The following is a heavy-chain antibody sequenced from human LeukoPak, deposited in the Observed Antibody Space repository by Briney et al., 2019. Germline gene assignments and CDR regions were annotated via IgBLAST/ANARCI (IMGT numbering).Heavy chain of an antibody. D-gene: IGHD3-10*01. CDR1: GGSISSSSYY. CDR3: TRAPSLSWFDP. J-gene: IGHJ5*02. CDR2: ISYTGST. Sequence: SETLSLTCTVSGGSISSSSYYWGWIRQPPGKGLEWIGSISYTGSTFYKPSLNSRVTISVDTSKNQFSLKLSSVTAEDTAVYYCTRAPSLSWFDPWGQGTLVTVSS. V-gene: IGHV4-39*07.